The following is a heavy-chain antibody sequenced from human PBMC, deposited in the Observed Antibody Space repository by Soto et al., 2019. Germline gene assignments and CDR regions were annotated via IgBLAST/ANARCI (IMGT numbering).Heavy chain of an antibody. Sequence: ASVKVSCKASGYTFTSYYMHWVRQAPGQGVEWMGWMNPNSGNTGYAQKFQGRVTMTRNTSISTAYMELSSLRSEDTAVYYCAREGSGWYLSYYYYYYMDVWGKGTTVTVS. D-gene: IGHD6-19*01. CDR3: AREGSGWYLSYYYYYYMDV. J-gene: IGHJ6*03. CDR1: GYTFTSYY. V-gene: IGHV1-8*02. CDR2: MNPNSGNT.